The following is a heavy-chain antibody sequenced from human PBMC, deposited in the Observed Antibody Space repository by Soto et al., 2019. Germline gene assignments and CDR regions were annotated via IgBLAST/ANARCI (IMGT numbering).Heavy chain of an antibody. Sequence: GSLRLSCGGSGFSFFSYAMSWVRQAPGKGLEWVSTISGSGGHTYYADSVKGRFVVSRDNDKNTLYLHMNSLTGEDTAIYFCAKVEMGWFAHWGQGTQVTVSS. CDR3: AKVEMGWFAH. V-gene: IGHV3-23*01. J-gene: IGHJ5*02. CDR1: GFSFFSYA. CDR2: ISGSGGHT. D-gene: IGHD2-8*01.